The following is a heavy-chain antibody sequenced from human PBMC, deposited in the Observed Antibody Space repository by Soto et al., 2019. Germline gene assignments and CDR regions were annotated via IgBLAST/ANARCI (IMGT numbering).Heavy chain of an antibody. J-gene: IGHJ4*02. Sequence: PGWSLRLSCAAAGFSFSSYAMSWVRQAPGKGLEWVSAISGSGGSTYYADSVKGRFTISRDNSKNTLYLQMNSLRAEDTAVYYCAKAIGIAVAGTVFDYWGQGTLVTASS. V-gene: IGHV3-23*01. CDR3: AKAIGIAVAGTVFDY. CDR1: GFSFSSYA. D-gene: IGHD6-19*01. CDR2: ISGSGGST.